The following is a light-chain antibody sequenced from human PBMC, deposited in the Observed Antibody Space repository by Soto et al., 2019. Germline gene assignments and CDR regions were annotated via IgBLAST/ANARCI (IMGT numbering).Light chain of an antibody. CDR3: QQYYSPPYT. V-gene: IGKV4-1*01. Sequence: DIVMTQFPDSLTVPLGERATINCKSSQSVLYSSNNKSYLAWYQQRAGQPPKLLITWASTRESGVPDRFSGGGSGTDFTLTINSLQAEDVALYYCQQYYSPPYTFGQGTKLAI. J-gene: IGKJ2*01. CDR1: QSVLYSSNNKSY. CDR2: WAS.